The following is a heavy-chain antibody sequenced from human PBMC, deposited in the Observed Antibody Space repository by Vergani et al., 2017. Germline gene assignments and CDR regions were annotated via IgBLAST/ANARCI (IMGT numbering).Heavy chain of an antibody. CDR2: IYYSGST. J-gene: IGHJ4*02. CDR1: GGSISSGGYY. V-gene: IGHV4-31*03. CDR3: ARRIQGSSGSYLVDY. Sequence: QVQLQESGPGLVKPSETLSLTCTVSGGSISSGGYYWSWIRQHPGKGLEWIGYIYYSGSTYYNPSLKSRVTISVDTSKNQFSLKLSSVTAADTAVYYCARRIQGSSGSYLVDYWGQGTLVTVSS. D-gene: IGHD1-26*01.